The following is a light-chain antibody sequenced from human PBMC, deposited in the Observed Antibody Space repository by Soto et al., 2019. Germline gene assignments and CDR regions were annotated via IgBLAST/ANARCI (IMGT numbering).Light chain of an antibody. V-gene: IGLV2-23*01. Sequence: QSVLTQPASVSGSPGQSITISCTGTSSDVGSYNLVSWYQQHPGKAPKLMIYEGDKRPSGVSNRFSGSKSGNTASLTISGLQAEDEDDYYCCSYAGSSSYVFGTGTKLTVL. J-gene: IGLJ1*01. CDR3: CSYAGSSSYV. CDR1: SSDVGSYNL. CDR2: EGD.